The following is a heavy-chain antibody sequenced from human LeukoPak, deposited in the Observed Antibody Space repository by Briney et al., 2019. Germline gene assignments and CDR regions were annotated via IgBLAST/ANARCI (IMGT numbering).Heavy chain of an antibody. Sequence: PSETLSLTCTVSSGSVSSADYYWSWIRHPPGKALEWIGYIYHTGSNNYKYSLKSRVTISLDTSKNRFSLKLSSVTAADTAVYYCARVLVWRYSLIDYWGQGTLVTVSS. J-gene: IGHJ4*02. V-gene: IGHV4-61*08. CDR1: SGSVSSADYY. CDR2: IYHTGSN. CDR3: ARVLVWRYSLIDY. D-gene: IGHD3-3*01.